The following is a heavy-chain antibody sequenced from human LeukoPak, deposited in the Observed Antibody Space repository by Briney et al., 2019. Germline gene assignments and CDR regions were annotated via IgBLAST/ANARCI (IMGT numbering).Heavy chain of an antibody. D-gene: IGHD3-9*01. CDR2: INPNSGGT. CDR3: ARSNRDYDILTGYYKGDAFDI. CDR1: GYTFTGYY. J-gene: IGHJ3*02. V-gene: IGHV1-2*02. Sequence: GASVKVSCKASGYTFTGYYMHWVRQAPGQGLEWMGWINPNSGGTNYAQKFQGRVTITADKSTSTAYMELSSLRSEDTAVSYCARSNRDYDILTGYYKGDAFDIWGQGTMVTASS.